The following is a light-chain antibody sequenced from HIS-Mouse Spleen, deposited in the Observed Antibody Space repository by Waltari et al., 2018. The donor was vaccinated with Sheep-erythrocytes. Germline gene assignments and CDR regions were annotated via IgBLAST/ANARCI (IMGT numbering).Light chain of an antibody. V-gene: IGLV6-57*04. CDR1: SGSIASNY. J-gene: IGLJ3*02. Sequence: NFMLTQPHSVSESPGKTVTISCTRSSGSIASNYVQWYQQRPGSAPTTVIYEDNQRPSGLPVRFSGSIDSSSNSASLTIAGLKTEDEADYYCQSYDSSNHGVFGGGTKLTVL. CDR2: EDN. CDR3: QSYDSSNHGV.